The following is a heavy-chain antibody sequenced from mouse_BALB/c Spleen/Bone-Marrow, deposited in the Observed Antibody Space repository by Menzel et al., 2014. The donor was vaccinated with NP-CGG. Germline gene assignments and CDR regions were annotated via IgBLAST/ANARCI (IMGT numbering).Heavy chain of an antibody. CDR1: GFNIKDTY. D-gene: IGHD2-4*01. CDR2: IDPANGNN. CDR3: AMITTGAWFAY. J-gene: IGHJ3*01. Sequence: EVQLQQSGAELVKPGASVKLSCTASGFNIKDTYMHWVKQRPEQGLEWIGRIDPANGNNKYDPKFQGKATITADTSSNTAYLQLSSLTSEDTAVYYCAMITTGAWFAYWGQGTLVTVSA. V-gene: IGHV14-3*02.